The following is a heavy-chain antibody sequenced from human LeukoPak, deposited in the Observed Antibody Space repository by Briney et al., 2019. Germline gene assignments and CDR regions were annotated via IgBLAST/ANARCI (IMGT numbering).Heavy chain of an antibody. J-gene: IGHJ4*02. CDR3: ARDGELGYCSGGSCKH. Sequence: SETLSLTCTVSGGSISSSSYYWGRIRQLPWKGLEWIGSIYYSGSTYYNPSLKSRVTISVDTSKNQFSLKLSSVTAADTAVYYCARDGELGYCSGGSCKHWGQGTPVTVSS. V-gene: IGHV4-39*02. D-gene: IGHD2-15*01. CDR2: IYYSGST. CDR1: GGSISSSSYY.